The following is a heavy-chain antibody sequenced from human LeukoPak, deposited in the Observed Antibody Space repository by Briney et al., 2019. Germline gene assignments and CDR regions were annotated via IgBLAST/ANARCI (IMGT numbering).Heavy chain of an antibody. J-gene: IGHJ4*02. CDR1: GGSISSYY. V-gene: IGHV4-59*12. D-gene: IGHD5-18*01. CDR3: ARGGIRASAMVFDY. CDR2: IYYSGST. Sequence: SETLSLTCTVSGGSISSYYWSWIRQPPGKGLEWIGYIYYSGSTYYNPSLKSRVTISVDTSKNQFSLKLSSVTAADTAVYYCARGGIRASAMVFDYWGQGTLVTVSS.